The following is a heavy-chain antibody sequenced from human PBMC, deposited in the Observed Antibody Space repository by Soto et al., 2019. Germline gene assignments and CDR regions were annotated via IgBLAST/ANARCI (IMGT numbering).Heavy chain of an antibody. D-gene: IGHD2-2*01. V-gene: IGHV1-18*01. Sequence: QVQLVQSGDEVKNPGASVKVSCKTSGYTFFSYGISWVRQAPGQGLEWMGWISGYNGKTNYAQKFQARVTMTADTSTRTAYMELRSLRSDDTAFYYCARKSSSSSWFDPWGQGTLVTVSA. CDR1: GYTFFSYG. CDR3: ARKSSSSSWFDP. CDR2: ISGYNGKT. J-gene: IGHJ5*02.